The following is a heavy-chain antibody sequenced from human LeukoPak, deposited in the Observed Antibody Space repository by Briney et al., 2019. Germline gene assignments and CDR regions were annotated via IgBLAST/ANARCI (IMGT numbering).Heavy chain of an antibody. CDR3: AADYDILTGYYNGYFDY. D-gene: IGHD3-9*01. CDR2: IIPIFGTA. J-gene: IGHJ4*02. Sequence: ASVKVSCKASGYTFTTYGISWVRQAPGQGLEWMGGIIPIFGTANYAQKFQGRVTITADESTSTAYMELSSLRSEDTAVYYCAADYDILTGYYNGYFDYWGQGTLVTVSS. V-gene: IGHV1-69*13. CDR1: GYTFTTYG.